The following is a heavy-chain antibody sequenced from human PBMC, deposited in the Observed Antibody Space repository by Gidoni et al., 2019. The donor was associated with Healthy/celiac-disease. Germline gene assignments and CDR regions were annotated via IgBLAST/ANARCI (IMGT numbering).Heavy chain of an antibody. CDR3: AKDWAAVAPDY. V-gene: IGHV3-23*04. Sequence: EVQLVASGGGWEQPGGSLRLSCAASGFTFSSYGMTWVRQAPGKGLECVSAISGSGGSTYDADAVKGRFTISRDNSKNTLYLQMNSLRAEDTAVYYCAKDWAAVAPDYWGQGTLVTVSS. J-gene: IGHJ4*02. CDR1: GFTFSSYG. CDR2: ISGSGGST. D-gene: IGHD6-19*01.